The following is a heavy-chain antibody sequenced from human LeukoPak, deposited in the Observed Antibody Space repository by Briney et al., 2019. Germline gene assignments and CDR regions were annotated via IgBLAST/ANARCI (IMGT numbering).Heavy chain of an antibody. CDR3: ARVYYGSGSPRHFDY. CDR2: ISSRGTAI. V-gene: IGHV3-11*01. J-gene: IGHJ4*02. D-gene: IGHD3-10*01. Sequence: GGSLRLSCAASGLSFSDYYVCWIGQAPGRGLESVSYISSRGTAIYYADSVKGRFTISRDNAKNSLYLQMSSLRAEDTAVYYCARVYYGSGSPRHFDYWGQGTLVTVSS. CDR1: GLSFSDYY.